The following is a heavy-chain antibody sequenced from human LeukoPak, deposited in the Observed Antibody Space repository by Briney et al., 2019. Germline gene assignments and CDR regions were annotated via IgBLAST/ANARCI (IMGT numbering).Heavy chain of an antibody. CDR1: GGSISSSSYY. J-gene: IGHJ3*02. CDR3: ARLRVVPPRAFDI. Sequence: PSETLSLTCTVSGGSISSSSYYWGWIRQPPGKGLEWIGSIYYSGSTYYNPSLKSRVTISVDTSKNQFSLKLSSVTAADTAVYYCARLRVVPPRAFDIWGQGTMITVSS. CDR2: IYYSGST. V-gene: IGHV4-39*01. D-gene: IGHD2-2*01.